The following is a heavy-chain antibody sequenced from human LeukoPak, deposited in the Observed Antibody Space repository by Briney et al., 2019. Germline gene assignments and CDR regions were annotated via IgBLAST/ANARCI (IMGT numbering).Heavy chain of an antibody. CDR2: IYSGGYT. CDR1: GFTVSSNY. J-gene: IGHJ4*02. D-gene: IGHD5-18*01. CDR3: AKGLDTFDH. Sequence: GGSLRLSCAASGFTVSSNYMSWVRQAPGKGLEWVSVIYSGGYTYYADSVKGRFTISRDTSRNTLYLQMNSLGAEDTAIYYCAKGLDTFDHWGQGTLVSVSS. V-gene: IGHV3-53*01.